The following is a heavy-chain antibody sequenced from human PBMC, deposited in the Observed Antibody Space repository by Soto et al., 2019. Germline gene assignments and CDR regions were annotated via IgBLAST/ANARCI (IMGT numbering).Heavy chain of an antibody. CDR2: ISYDGSNK. V-gene: IGHV3-30-3*01. CDR1: GFTFSSYA. CDR3: ARVSHSGSSVVRDGMDV. Sequence: SCAASGFTFSSYAMHWVRQAPGKGLEWMAVISYDGSNKYYADSVKGRFTISRDNSKNTLYLQVNSLRAEDTAVYYCARVSHSGSSVVRDGMDVWGQGTTVTVSS. J-gene: IGHJ6*02. D-gene: IGHD1-26*01.